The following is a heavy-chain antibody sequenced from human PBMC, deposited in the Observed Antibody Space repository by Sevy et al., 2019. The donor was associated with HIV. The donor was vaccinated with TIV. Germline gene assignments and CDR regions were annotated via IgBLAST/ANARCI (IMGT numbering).Heavy chain of an antibody. CDR3: ASSKGDYYYGSGSLHADY. V-gene: IGHV3-74*01. D-gene: IGHD3-10*01. CDR1: GFTFSSYW. CDR2: INSDGSST. J-gene: IGHJ4*02. Sequence: GGSLRLTCAASGFTFSSYWMHWVRQAPGKGLVWVSRINSDGSSTSYADSVKGRFTISRDNAKNTLYLQMNSLRAEDTAVYYCASSKGDYYYGSGSLHADYWVQGTLVTVSS.